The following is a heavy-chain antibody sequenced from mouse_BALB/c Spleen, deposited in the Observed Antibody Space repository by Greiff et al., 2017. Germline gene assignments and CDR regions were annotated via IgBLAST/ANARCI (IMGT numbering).Heavy chain of an antibody. V-gene: IGHV1S56*01. CDR3: AREEGDGYYGAY. J-gene: IGHJ3*01. CDR2: IYPGNVNT. CDR1: GYTFTSYY. D-gene: IGHD2-3*01. Sequence: QVQLQQSGPELVKPGASVRISCKASGYTFTSYYIHWVKQRPGQGLEWIGWIYPGNVNTKYNEKFKGKATLTADKSSSTAYMQLSSLTSEDSAVYFCAREEGDGYYGAYWGQGTLVTVSA.